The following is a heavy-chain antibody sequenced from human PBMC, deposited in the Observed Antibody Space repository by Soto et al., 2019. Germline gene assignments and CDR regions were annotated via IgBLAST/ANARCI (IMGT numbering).Heavy chain of an antibody. CDR2: ISSSGSTI. V-gene: IGHV3-11*01. Sequence: GESLKISCAASGFTFSDYYMSWIRQAPGKGLEWVSYISSSGSTIYYADSVKGRFTISRDNAKNSLYLQMNSLRAEDTAVYYCARDPAQLLHFDYWGQGTLVTVSS. CDR1: GFTFSDYY. CDR3: ARDPAQLLHFDY. D-gene: IGHD2-2*01. J-gene: IGHJ4*02.